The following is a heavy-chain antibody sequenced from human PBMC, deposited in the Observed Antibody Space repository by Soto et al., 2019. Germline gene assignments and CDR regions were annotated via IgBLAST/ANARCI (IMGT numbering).Heavy chain of an antibody. CDR2: LRTYDGNT. Sequence: QVQLVQSGAEVKKPGASVRLSCKASGYTFTTYAISWVRQAPGQGLEWMGWLRTYDGNTDYAPNLRGRVTMTTDTSTTTAYMELRSLRSDDTAVYYCARDRLHTSSSITFDYWGQGALVTVSS. J-gene: IGHJ4*02. V-gene: IGHV1-18*01. D-gene: IGHD6-6*01. CDR3: ARDRLHTSSSITFDY. CDR1: GYTFTTYA.